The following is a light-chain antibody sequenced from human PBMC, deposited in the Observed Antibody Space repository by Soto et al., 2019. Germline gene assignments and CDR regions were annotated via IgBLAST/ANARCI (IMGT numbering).Light chain of an antibody. V-gene: IGKV1-5*01. CDR1: QGLTSW. CDR2: DAR. J-gene: IGKJ2*01. Sequence: DIQITQSPSTLSASVGDRVTITCRASQGLTSWLAWYQQKPGKAPKLLIYDARSLERGVPSRFSGRGTGTEFTLTISSLQPDDFATYYCQQYKRYPYTFGQGTKVDIK. CDR3: QQYKRYPYT.